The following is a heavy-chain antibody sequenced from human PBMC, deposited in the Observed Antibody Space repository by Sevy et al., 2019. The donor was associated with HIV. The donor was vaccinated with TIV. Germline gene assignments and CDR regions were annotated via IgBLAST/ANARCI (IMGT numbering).Heavy chain of an antibody. CDR1: GFTFSSYA. CDR2: ISGSGGST. J-gene: IGHJ4*02. CDR3: AKEKTLTENCGGDCYLVYCDY. V-gene: IGHV3-23*01. Sequence: GGSLRLSCAASGFTFSSYAMSWVRQAPGKGLEWVSAISGSGGSTYYADSVKGRFTISRANSKKPLYLQMNSRRAEDTAVDYWAKEKTLTENCGGDCYLVYCDYWGQGTLVTVSS. D-gene: IGHD2-21*02.